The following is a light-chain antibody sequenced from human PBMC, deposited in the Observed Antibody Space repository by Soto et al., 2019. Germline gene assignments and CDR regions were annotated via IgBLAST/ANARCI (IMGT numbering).Light chain of an antibody. V-gene: IGLV2-14*01. J-gene: IGLJ1*01. CDR1: SSDVGGYNY. CDR3: SSYTSTSTPGV. Sequence: QSVLTQPASVSGSPGQSITISCTGTSSDVGGYNYVSWYQQHPGKAPKLMIYDVSDRPSGVSNRFSGSKSGNTASLTISGLQAEGEADYYCSSYTSTSTPGVFGTETKVTVL. CDR2: DVS.